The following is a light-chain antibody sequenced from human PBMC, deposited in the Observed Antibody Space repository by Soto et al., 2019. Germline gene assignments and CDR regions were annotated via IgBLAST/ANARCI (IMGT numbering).Light chain of an antibody. V-gene: IGKV3-20*01. Sequence: ESVLTQSPGTLSLSPGERATLSCRATQSVTNNYFAWYQQKPGQSPRLLISGVSSRATDIPDRFSGSGSGTDFTLTISRLEPEDFVVYYYQQYSSLPHTFGQGTKLEVK. J-gene: IGKJ2*01. CDR2: GVS. CDR3: QQYSSLPHT. CDR1: QSVTNNY.